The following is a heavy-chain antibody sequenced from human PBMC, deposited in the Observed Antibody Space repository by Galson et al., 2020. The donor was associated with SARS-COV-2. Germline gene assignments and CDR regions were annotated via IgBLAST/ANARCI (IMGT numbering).Heavy chain of an antibody. V-gene: IGHV3-30*04. D-gene: IGHD6-19*01. CDR3: ARSGPSLAGPMGAVDI. CDR2: ISYDGSEK. CDR1: GFTFFSYA. J-gene: IGHJ3*02. Sequence: GESLKISCAASGFTFFSYAINWVRQAPGKGLEWVAVISYDGSEKYYGDSVKGRFTISRDNSRNTLYLQVDSLRPEDTAVYYCARSGPSLAGPMGAVDIWGHGTMVTVSS.